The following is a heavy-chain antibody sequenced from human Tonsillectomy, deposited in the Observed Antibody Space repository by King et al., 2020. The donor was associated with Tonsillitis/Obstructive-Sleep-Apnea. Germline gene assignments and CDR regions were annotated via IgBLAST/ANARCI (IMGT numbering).Heavy chain of an antibody. V-gene: IGHV3-7*04. CDR1: GFTFRSYW. Sequence: VQLVQAGGGLVQPGGSLRLYWAASGFTFRSYWMTWVRQAPGKGLEWVANIKQDGSEKYYVDSVKGRFTISRDNAKNSLYLQMNSLRAEDTAVYYCARDPYGDYEDYWGQGPLVTVSS. J-gene: IGHJ4*02. CDR2: IKQDGSEK. D-gene: IGHD4-17*01. CDR3: ARDPYGDYEDY.